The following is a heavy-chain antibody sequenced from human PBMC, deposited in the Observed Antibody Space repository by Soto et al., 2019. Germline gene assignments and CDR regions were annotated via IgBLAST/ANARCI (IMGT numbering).Heavy chain of an antibody. CDR1: GFSLSTSGMR. D-gene: IGHD5-12*01. V-gene: IGHV2-70*04. CDR3: ALLFRDGYNSGPTGFDY. Sequence: GSGPTMVNPTPTLTLTCTFSGFSLSTSGMRVSWIRQPPGKALEWLARIDWDDDKFYSTSLKTRLTISKDTSKNQVVLTMTNMDPVDTATYYCALLFRDGYNSGPTGFDYWGQGTLVTVSS. CDR2: IDWDDDK. J-gene: IGHJ4*02.